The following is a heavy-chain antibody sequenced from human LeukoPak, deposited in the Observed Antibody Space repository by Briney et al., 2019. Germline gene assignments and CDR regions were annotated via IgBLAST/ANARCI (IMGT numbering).Heavy chain of an antibody. Sequence: PGGSLRLSCAASGFSFNNYAMSWVRHSPGQGLEWVSAISDSSTTKYYAGSVEGRFTISRDNSKNTLYLQMTNLRAEDTAVYSCARGGVTKGFFDYWGLGTLVTVSS. CDR3: ARGGVTKGFFDY. D-gene: IGHD4-23*01. CDR1: GFSFNNYA. CDR2: ISDSSTTK. V-gene: IGHV3-23*01. J-gene: IGHJ4*02.